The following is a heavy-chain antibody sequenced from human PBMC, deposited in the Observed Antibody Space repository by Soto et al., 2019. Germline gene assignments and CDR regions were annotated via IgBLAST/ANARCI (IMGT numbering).Heavy chain of an antibody. D-gene: IGHD2-2*01. CDR1: GFTFSSYT. J-gene: IGHJ6*02. Sequence: GGSLRLSCAASGFTFSSYTMYWVRQAPGKGLEWVAVTSYDGSNKFYAGSVKGRFTTSRDNSKNTLFLQMNILRGEDTAVYYCARVSGSCPTLSCPAPRYYYFAMDVWGQGTTVTVSS. CDR3: ARVSGSCPTLSCPAPRYYYFAMDV. CDR2: TSYDGSNK. V-gene: IGHV3-30-3*01.